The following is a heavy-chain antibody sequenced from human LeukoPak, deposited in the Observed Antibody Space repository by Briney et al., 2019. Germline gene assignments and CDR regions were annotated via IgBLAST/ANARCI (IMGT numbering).Heavy chain of an antibody. Sequence: PGGSLRLSCVASGFSLSPYWVHWVRQAPGKGLVWVSRINIEGSTTTYADSVKGRFTISRDNAKKTVSLQMNSLRAEDTAVYYCVSDHTGHDDYWGQGTLVTVSS. CDR2: INIEGSTT. CDR3: VSDHTGHDDY. CDR1: GFSLSPYW. J-gene: IGHJ4*02. V-gene: IGHV3-74*03. D-gene: IGHD1-1*01.